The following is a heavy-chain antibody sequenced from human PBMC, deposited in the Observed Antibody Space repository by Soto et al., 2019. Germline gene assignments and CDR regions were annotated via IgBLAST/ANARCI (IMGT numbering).Heavy chain of an antibody. CDR1: GGSISSSSYY. CDR3: ARHSVLLGFDY. CDR2: IYYSGST. J-gene: IGHJ4*02. Sequence: PSETLSLTCTVSGGSISSSSYYWGWIRQPPGKGLEWIGSIYYSGSTYYNPSLKSRVTISVDTSKNQFSLKLSSVTAADTAVYYCARHSVLLGFDYWGQGTLVTVSS. V-gene: IGHV4-39*01. D-gene: IGHD3-16*01.